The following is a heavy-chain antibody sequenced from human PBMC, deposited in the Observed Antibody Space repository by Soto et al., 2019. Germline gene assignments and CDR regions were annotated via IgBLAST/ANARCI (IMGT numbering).Heavy chain of an antibody. D-gene: IGHD2-21*02. Sequence: EVQLEESGGDLVQPGGSLRLSCAASGFSLSSYSMNWVRQAPGKAPQWISYISPSGISTYYADSVKGRFTTSRDNVKNSLYLQMNSLRPEDSAVYYCARAGYCDGGACRFDYWGQGTLVTVSS. CDR3: ARAGYCDGGACRFDY. V-gene: IGHV3-48*01. CDR2: ISPSGIST. CDR1: GFSLSSYS. J-gene: IGHJ4*02.